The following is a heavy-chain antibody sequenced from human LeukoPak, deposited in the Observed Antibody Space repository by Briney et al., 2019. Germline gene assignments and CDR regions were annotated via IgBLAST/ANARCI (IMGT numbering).Heavy chain of an antibody. CDR2: INHSGST. CDR1: GGSFSGYY. V-gene: IGHV4-34*01. D-gene: IGHD2-2*01. CDR3: VRSGGYCGTTTCHVEYFDL. Sequence: ETLSLTCAVYGGSFSGYYWSWIRQPPGKGLEWIGEINHSGSTNYNPSLKSRVTISVDTSKNQFSLKLSSVTAADTAVYYCVRSGGYCGTTTCHVEYFDLWGRGTLVTVSS. J-gene: IGHJ2*01.